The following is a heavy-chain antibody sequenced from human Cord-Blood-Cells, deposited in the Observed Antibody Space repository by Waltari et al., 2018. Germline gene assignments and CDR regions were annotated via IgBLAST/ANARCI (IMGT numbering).Heavy chain of an antibody. D-gene: IGHD1-26*01. CDR2: FDPEDGET. CDR3: ATLGSYHDAFDI. Sequence: QVQLVQSGAEVKKPGASVKVSCKVSGYTLTDLSMPWLRQAPGKGLEWMGGFDPEDGETIYAQKFQGRVTMTEDTSTDTAYMELSSLRSEDTAVYYCATLGSYHDAFDIWGQGTMVTVSS. V-gene: IGHV1-24*01. J-gene: IGHJ3*02. CDR1: GYTLTDLS.